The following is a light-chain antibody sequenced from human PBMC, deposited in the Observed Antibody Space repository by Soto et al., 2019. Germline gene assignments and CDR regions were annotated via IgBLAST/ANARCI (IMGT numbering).Light chain of an antibody. CDR1: PSVTNY. J-gene: IGKJ1*01. V-gene: IGKV3-20*01. Sequence: VLTQSPATLSLSPGERATLSCRASPSVTNYLAWYQQKPGQAPRLLIYGTSSRATGIPDRFSGSGSGTDFTLTISRLEPEDFAVYYCQQYGNSPITFGQGTKVDI. CDR3: QQYGNSPIT. CDR2: GTS.